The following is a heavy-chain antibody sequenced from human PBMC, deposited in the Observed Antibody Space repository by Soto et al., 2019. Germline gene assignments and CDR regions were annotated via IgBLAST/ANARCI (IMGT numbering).Heavy chain of an antibody. V-gene: IGHV3-23*01. D-gene: IGHD4-17*01. CDR1: GFTFSSYA. J-gene: IGHJ4*02. CDR3: AKDQVVDYGDHWRGEC. CDR2: ISGSGGST. Sequence: EVQLLESGGGLVQPGGSLRLSCAASGFTFSSYAMSWVRQAPGKGLEWVSAISGSGGSTYYAESVKGRFTISRDKSKNTMYLQMNSLRAEDTAVYYCAKDQVVDYGDHWRGECGGQGTLVTFSA.